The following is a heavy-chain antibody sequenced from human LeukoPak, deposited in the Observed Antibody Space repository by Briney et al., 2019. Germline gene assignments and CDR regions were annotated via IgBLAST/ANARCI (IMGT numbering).Heavy chain of an antibody. D-gene: IGHD2-21*02. CDR3: ARVIAPYCGGDCYSYYYYYYGMDV. Sequence: GGSLRLSCAASGFTFSSYSMNWVRQAPGKGLEWVSYISSSSSTIYYADFVKGRFTISRDNAKNSLYLQMNSLRAEDTAVYYCARVIAPYCGGDCYSYYYYYYGMDVWGQGTTVTVSS. CDR1: GFTFSSYS. CDR2: ISSSSSTI. V-gene: IGHV3-48*01. J-gene: IGHJ6*02.